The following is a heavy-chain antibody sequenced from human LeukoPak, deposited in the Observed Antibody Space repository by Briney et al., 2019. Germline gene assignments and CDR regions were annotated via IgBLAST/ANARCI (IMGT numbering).Heavy chain of an antibody. V-gene: IGHV3-23*01. CDR3: AALYFGELWGDDY. CDR2: MSGSDSST. J-gene: IGHJ4*02. D-gene: IGHD3-10*01. CDR1: SFTFSRYA. Sequence: GGSLRLSCAASSFTFSRYAMTWVRQAPGKGLEWVSSMSGSDSSTHYADSVKGRFTISRDNSKNTLYLQMNSLRTEDPALYYCAALYFGELWGDDYWGQGTLVTVSS.